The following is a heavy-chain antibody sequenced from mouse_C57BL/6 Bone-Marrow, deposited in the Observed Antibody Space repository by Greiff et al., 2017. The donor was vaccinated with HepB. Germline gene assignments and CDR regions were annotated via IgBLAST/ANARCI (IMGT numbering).Heavy chain of an antibody. J-gene: IGHJ2*01. D-gene: IGHD2-3*01. CDR2: IYPGSGST. Sequence: QVHVKQPGAELVKPGASVKMSCKASGYTFTSYWITWVKQRPGQGLEWIGDIYPGSGSTNYNEKFKSKATLTVDTSSSTAYMPLSSLTSEDSAVYYCARTDDGYSYYFDYWGQGTTLTVSS. CDR1: GYTFTSYW. V-gene: IGHV1-55*01. CDR3: ARTDDGYSYYFDY.